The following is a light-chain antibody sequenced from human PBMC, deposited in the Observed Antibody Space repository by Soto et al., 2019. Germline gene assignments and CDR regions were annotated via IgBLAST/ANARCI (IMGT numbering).Light chain of an antibody. J-gene: IGKJ1*01. V-gene: IGKV3-15*01. Sequence: EIVMTQSPATLSVSPGERATLSCRASQSIITSLAWYQQKRGQAPRVLIYGASTRAATIPARFRGSGSGTEFTLTISSLQSEDFAIYYCQQYYNWPRTFGQGTKVDIK. CDR1: QSIITS. CDR3: QQYYNWPRT. CDR2: GAS.